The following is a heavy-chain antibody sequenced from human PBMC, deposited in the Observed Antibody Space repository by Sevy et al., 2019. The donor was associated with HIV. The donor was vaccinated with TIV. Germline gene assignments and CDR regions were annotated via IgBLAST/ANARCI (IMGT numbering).Heavy chain of an antibody. CDR1: GFTFSDYY. Sequence: GGSLRLSCADSGFTFSDYYMSWIRQAPGKGLEWVSDISSGSTYTKYADSVKGRFTISRDNAKNSLYLQMNSLRVEDAAVYYCSRDRRNYAGQYFDYWGQGTLVTVSS. D-gene: IGHD1-7*01. J-gene: IGHJ4*02. CDR3: SRDRRNYAGQYFDY. V-gene: IGHV3-11*06. CDR2: ISSGSTYT.